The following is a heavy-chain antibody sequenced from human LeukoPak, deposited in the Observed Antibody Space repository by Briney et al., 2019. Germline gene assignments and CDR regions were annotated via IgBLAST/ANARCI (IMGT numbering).Heavy chain of an antibody. CDR1: GFTFSSYW. CDR2: VNNDGSTT. D-gene: IGHD6-13*01. Sequence: PGGSLRLSXAASGFTFSSYWMHWVSQAPGKGLVWVSRVNNDGSTTNYADSVKGRFTISRDNTKNTLCLQMNSLRAEDTAVYFCLAAAGTIGWGQGTLVTVSS. J-gene: IGHJ4*02. V-gene: IGHV3-74*01. CDR3: LAAAGTIG.